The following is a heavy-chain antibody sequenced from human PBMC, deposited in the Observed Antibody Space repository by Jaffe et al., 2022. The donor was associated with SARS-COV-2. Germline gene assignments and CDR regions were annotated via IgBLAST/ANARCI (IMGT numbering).Heavy chain of an antibody. CDR3: GRDPTVVASNYYYMDV. D-gene: IGHD2-21*01. J-gene: IGHJ6*03. V-gene: IGHV3-30*04. CDR2: ISHAGTDE. Sequence: QVQLVESGGGVVQPGRSLRLSCAASGFTFSSYTMHWARQAPGKGLEWVAVISHAGTDEYYADSVKGRFTISRDNSKNTLFLQLNSLRPDDTAVYFCGRDPTVVASNYYYMDVWGKGTTVTVSS. CDR1: GFTFSSYT.